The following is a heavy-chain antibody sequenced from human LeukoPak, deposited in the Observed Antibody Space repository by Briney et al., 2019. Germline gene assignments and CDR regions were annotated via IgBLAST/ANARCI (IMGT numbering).Heavy chain of an antibody. CDR2: ISGRVGST. Sequence: GGSLRLSSAASGFTFSGYAMSWVRQAPGEGLESGSTISGRVGSTYSTDSVKGRFTLSRDNSTNTLSLQMNSLRAEDPAVYYCTSVPQPLYYSGWHPVRYYFDNWGQGTLVTVSS. CDR1: GFTFSGYA. D-gene: IGHD6-19*01. V-gene: IGHV3-23*01. J-gene: IGHJ4*02. CDR3: TSVPQPLYYSGWHPVRYYFDN.